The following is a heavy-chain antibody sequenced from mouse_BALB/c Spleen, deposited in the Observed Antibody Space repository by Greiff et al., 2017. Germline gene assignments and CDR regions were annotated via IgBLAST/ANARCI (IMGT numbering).Heavy chain of an antibody. Sequence: QVQLKESGPGLVAPSQSLSITCTVSGFSLTGYGVNWVRQPPGKGLEWLGMIWGDGSTDYNSALKSRLSISKDNSKSQVFLKMNSLQTADTARYYCARDPSSDDWYFDVWGAGTTVTVSS. CDR2: IWGDGST. CDR1: GFSLTGYG. D-gene: IGHD1-1*01. CDR3: ARDPSSDDWYFDV. V-gene: IGHV2-6-7*01. J-gene: IGHJ1*01.